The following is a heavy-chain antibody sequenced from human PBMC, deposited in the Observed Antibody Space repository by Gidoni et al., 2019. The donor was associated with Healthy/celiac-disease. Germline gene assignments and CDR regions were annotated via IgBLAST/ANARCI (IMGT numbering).Heavy chain of an antibody. D-gene: IGHD6-13*01. J-gene: IGHJ6*02. CDR2: IYTSGST. CDR3: ARDSGYSSRYGMDV. CDR1: GGSISSGSYY. V-gene: IGHV4-61*02. Sequence: QVQLQESGPGLAKPSQTLSPTCTVAGGSISSGSYYWSWIRQPAGKGLEWIGRIYTSGSTNYNPSLKSRVTISVDTSKNQFSLKLSSVTAADTAVYYCARDSGYSSRYGMDVWGQGTTVTVSS.